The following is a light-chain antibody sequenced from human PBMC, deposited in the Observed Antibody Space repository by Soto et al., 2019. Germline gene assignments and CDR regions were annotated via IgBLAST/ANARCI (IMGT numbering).Light chain of an antibody. V-gene: IGKV1-5*01. CDR1: QSISSW. CDR3: QQYSTYPWT. J-gene: IGKJ1*01. Sequence: ILMTQSPSTLSASVGDRVTITCRASQSISSWLAWYQQKPGKAPKVLIFDASSLESGVPSRFSGSGSATEFTLTISSLQADDFATYYCQQYSTYPWTFGQGTRLDI. CDR2: DAS.